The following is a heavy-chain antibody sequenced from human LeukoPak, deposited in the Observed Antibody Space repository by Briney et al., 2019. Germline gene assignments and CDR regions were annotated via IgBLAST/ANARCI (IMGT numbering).Heavy chain of an antibody. Sequence: ASVKVSCKASGYTFTGYYMHWVRQAPGQGLEWMGWINPNSGGTNYAQKFQGRVTMTRDTPISTAYMELSRLRSDDTAVYYCARAGLMWGYYGSGAGFDYWGQGTLVTVSS. J-gene: IGHJ4*02. CDR1: GYTFTGYY. V-gene: IGHV1-2*02. CDR2: INPNSGGT. CDR3: ARAGLMWGYYGSGAGFDY. D-gene: IGHD3-10*01.